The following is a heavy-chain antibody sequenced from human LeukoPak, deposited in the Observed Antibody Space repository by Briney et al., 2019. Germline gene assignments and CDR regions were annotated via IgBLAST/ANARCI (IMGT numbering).Heavy chain of an antibody. CDR1: GGSFSGYY. J-gene: IGHJ4*02. CDR3: ARGGIGYSYGDGLDY. CDR2: INHSGST. Sequence: SETLSLTCAVYGGSFSGYYWSWIRQPPGKGLEWIGEINHSGSTNYNPSLKSRVTISVDTSKNQFSLKLSSVTAADTAVYYCARGGIGYSYGDGLDYWGQGTLVTVSS. D-gene: IGHD5-18*01. V-gene: IGHV4-34*01.